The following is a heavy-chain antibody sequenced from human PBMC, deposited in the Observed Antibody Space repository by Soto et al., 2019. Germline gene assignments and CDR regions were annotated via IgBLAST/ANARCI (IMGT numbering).Heavy chain of an antibody. J-gene: IGHJ5*01. D-gene: IGHD3-22*01. CDR3: ARDRYFYDSAGYYRTLDS. CDR2: IFHSGIT. Sequence: SETLSLTCTISGGSFNNDYWTWIRQSPGKGLEWIGYIFHSGITGYNPSVKSRVTISIDKSKNLFSLKLTSVTAADTAVYYCARDRYFYDSAGYYRTLDSWGQGILVTVSS. CDR1: GGSFNNDY. V-gene: IGHV4-59*01.